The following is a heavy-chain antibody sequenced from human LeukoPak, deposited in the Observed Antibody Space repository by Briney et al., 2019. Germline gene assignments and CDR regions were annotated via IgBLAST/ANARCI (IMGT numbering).Heavy chain of an antibody. V-gene: IGHV4-59*01. D-gene: IGHD6-19*01. CDR1: GGSISSYY. CDR2: IYYSGST. J-gene: IGHJ6*03. CDR3: ARGYSSGWPYYYYYYMDV. Sequence: PSETLSLTCTVSGGSISSYYWSWIRQPPGKGLEWIGYIYYSGSTNYNPSLKSRVTISVDTSKNQFSLKLSSVTAADTAVYYCARGYSSGWPYYYYYYMDVWGKGTTVTISS.